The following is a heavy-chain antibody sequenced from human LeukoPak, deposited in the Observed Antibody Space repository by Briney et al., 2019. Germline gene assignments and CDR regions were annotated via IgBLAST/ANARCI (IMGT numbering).Heavy chain of an antibody. CDR3: VRGGLEPFDY. CDR2: INPEETTI. J-gene: IGHJ4*02. Sequence: GGSLRLSCAASGFVFGKYWMHWVRQAPGKGLVWVSRINPEETTINYADSVKGRFTISRDNARNTLYLQMDSLRVEDVGIYYCVRGGLEPFDYWGQGTLVSVSS. V-gene: IGHV3-74*01. D-gene: IGHD1-1*01. CDR1: GFVFGKYW.